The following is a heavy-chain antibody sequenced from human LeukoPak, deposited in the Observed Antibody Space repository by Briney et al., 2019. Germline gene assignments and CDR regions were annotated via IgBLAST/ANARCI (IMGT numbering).Heavy chain of an antibody. CDR2: IYYSGST. V-gene: IGHV4-59*08. J-gene: IGHJ4*02. D-gene: IGHD3-16*01. Sequence: SETLSLTCTVSGGSISIYYWSWIRQPPGKGLEWIGYIYYSGSTNYNPSLKSRVTISVDTSKNQFSLKLSSVTAADTAVYYCARKRNGLGPGGGHSDYWGQGTLVTVSS. CDR1: GGSISIYY. CDR3: ARKRNGLGPGGGHSDY.